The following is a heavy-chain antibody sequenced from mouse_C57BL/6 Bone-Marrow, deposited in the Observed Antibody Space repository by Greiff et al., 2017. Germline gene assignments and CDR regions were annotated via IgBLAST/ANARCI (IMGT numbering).Heavy chain of an antibody. CDR3: TSSGKRSVATGVAY. D-gene: IGHD1-1*01. J-gene: IGHJ3*01. CDR1: GYTFTSYW. Sequence: QVQLQQPGTELVKPGASVKLSCKASGYTFTSYWMHWVKQRPGQGLEWIGNLNPSNVGTNYNEKFKSKATLTVDKSSNTAYMQLSSLTSEDPAVYYSTSSGKRSVATGVAYWGQATLVTVSA. V-gene: IGHV1-53*01. CDR2: LNPSNVGT.